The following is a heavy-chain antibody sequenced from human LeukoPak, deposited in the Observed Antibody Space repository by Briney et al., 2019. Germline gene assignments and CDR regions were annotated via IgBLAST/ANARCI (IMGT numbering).Heavy chain of an antibody. CDR3: ARDFFGWSSLGH. Sequence: PGGSLRPSCAASGFTFRSNWMNWVRQAPGKGLEWVARVQPDGSAKIYADSVKGRFTISRDNAKDSVYLQMNSLRVEDTAVYYCARDFFGWSSLGHWGQGTLVTVSS. D-gene: IGHD6-19*01. CDR1: GFTFRSNW. V-gene: IGHV3-7*01. CDR2: VQPDGSAK. J-gene: IGHJ1*01.